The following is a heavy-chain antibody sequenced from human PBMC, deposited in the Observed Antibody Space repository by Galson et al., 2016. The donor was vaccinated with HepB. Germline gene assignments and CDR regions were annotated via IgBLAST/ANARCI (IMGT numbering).Heavy chain of an antibody. Sequence: SETLSLTCSVSGGSIISSSYYWGCIRQPPGKGLEWIGSIYYSGSTYYNPSLKSRLTISVDTSKNQFSLKLTSVTAADTAVYYCARSPAAWSGYPSYSFDIWGQGTMLTVSS. V-gene: IGHV4-39*01. CDR1: GGSIISSSYY. J-gene: IGHJ3*02. CDR3: ARSPAAWSGYPSYSFDI. CDR2: IYYSGST. D-gene: IGHD3-3*01.